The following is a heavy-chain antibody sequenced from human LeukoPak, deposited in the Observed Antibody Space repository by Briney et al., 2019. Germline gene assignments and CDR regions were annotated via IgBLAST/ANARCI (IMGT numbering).Heavy chain of an antibody. V-gene: IGHV4-30-4*01. D-gene: IGHD1-14*01. Sequence: SQTLSLTCTVSGGSISSGDYYWSWIRQPPGKGLEWIGYIYYSGSTYYNPSLKGRVTISVDTSKNQFSLKLSSVTAADTAVYYCARAETSGAAFDIWGQGTMVTVSS. CDR1: GGSISSGDYY. CDR2: IYYSGST. CDR3: ARAETSGAAFDI. J-gene: IGHJ3*02.